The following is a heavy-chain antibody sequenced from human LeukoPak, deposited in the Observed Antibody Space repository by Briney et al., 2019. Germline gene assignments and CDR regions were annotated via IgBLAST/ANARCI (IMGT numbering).Heavy chain of an antibody. Sequence: GGSLRLSCAASGFTFSSYGMHWVRQAPGKGLEWVAFIRYDGSNKYYADSVKGRFTISRDNSKNTLYLQMNSLRAEDTAVYYCARRRYSSGWYYIDYWGQGTLVTVSS. V-gene: IGHV3-30*02. CDR2: IRYDGSNK. D-gene: IGHD6-19*01. J-gene: IGHJ4*02. CDR1: GFTFSSYG. CDR3: ARRRYSSGWYYIDY.